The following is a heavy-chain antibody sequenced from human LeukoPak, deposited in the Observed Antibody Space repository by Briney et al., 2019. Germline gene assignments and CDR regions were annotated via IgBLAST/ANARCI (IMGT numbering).Heavy chain of an antibody. CDR1: GYSFTSYW. D-gene: IGHD4-17*01. Sequence: GESLKISCKGSGYSFTSYWIGWVRQIPGKGLEWMGIIYPGDSDTRYSPSFQGQVTISADKSISTAYLQWSSLKASDTAMYYCARSRDYGDYLALFDYWGQGTLVTVSS. CDR2: IYPGDSDT. J-gene: IGHJ4*02. CDR3: ARSRDYGDYLALFDY. V-gene: IGHV5-51*01.